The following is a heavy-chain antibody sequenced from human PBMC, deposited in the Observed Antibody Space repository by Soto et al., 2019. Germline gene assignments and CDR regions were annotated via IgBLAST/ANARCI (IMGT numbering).Heavy chain of an antibody. CDR1: GGSFSGYY. CDR2: INHSGST. D-gene: IGHD5-12*01. V-gene: IGHV4-34*01. Sequence: PSETLSLTCAVYGGSFSGYYWSWIRQPPGKGLEWIGEINHSGSTNYNPSLKSRVAISVDTSKNQFSLKLSSVTAADTAVYYCARDPVDGYAFFDNWGQGALVTVS. CDR3: ARDPVDGYAFFDN. J-gene: IGHJ5*02.